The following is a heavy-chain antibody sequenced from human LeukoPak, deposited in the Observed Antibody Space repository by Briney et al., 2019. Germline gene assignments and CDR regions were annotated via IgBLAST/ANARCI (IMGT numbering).Heavy chain of an antibody. Sequence: GGSLRLSCTASGFTFGDYAMSWVRQAPGKGLEWVGFIRSKAYGGTTEYAASVKGRFTISRDDSKSIAYLQMSSLKTEDTAVYYCTRVGYSSSWYFDYWGQGTLVTVSS. J-gene: IGHJ4*02. D-gene: IGHD6-6*01. CDR3: TRVGYSSSWYFDY. CDR1: GFTFGDYA. V-gene: IGHV3-49*04. CDR2: IRSKAYGGTT.